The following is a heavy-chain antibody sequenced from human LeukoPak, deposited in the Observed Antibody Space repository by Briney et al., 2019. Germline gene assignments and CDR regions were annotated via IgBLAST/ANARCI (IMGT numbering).Heavy chain of an antibody. D-gene: IGHD2-2*02. CDR2: ISTYNGNT. CDR1: DYTFTNYG. Sequence: ASVKVSCKASDYTFTNYGISWVRQAPGQGLEWMGWISTYNGNTNYAQKLQGRVTMTTDTSTSTAYMELRSLRSGDTAVYYCARDCSSSSCYNVYWGQGTLVTVPS. J-gene: IGHJ4*02. V-gene: IGHV1-18*01. CDR3: ARDCSSSSCYNVY.